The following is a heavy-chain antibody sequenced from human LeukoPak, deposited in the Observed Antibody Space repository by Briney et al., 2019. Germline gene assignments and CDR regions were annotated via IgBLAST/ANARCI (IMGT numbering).Heavy chain of an antibody. J-gene: IGHJ3*02. Sequence: PSETLSLTCTVSGGSITHYYWTWIRQPPGRTLEWIGYSYYSGSTKYNPSLKSRVTISVDTSNNQFSLNLRSVTAADTAVYYCATTTSGGDAFDIWGQGTMVAVSS. CDR2: SYYSGST. CDR3: ATTTSGGDAFDI. D-gene: IGHD1-26*01. CDR1: GGSITHYY. V-gene: IGHV4-59*01.